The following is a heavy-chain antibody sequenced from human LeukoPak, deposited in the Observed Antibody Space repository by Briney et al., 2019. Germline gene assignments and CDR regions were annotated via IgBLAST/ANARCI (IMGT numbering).Heavy chain of an antibody. CDR1: GGSISSRSYY. V-gene: IGHV4-39*07. CDR2: IYHTGST. CDR3: ARDRKYYYHMDV. Sequence: SETLSLTCTASGGSISSRSYYLGWIRQSPGKGLEWIGSIYHTGSTYYNPSFKSRVTMSVDTSKNQFSLKLSSLTAADTAVYYCARDRKYYYHMDVWGKGTTVTVSS. J-gene: IGHJ6*03.